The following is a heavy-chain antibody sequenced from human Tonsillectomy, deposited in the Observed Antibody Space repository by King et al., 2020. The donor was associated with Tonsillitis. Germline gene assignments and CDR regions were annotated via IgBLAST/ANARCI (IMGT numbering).Heavy chain of an antibody. V-gene: IGHV3-9*01. CDR1: GFTFDDSA. Sequence: VQLVESGGGLVQPGRSLRLSCAASGFTFDDSAMHWVRHAPGKGLEWVSGISWNSGSIGYADAVKGRFTVSRDNAKNSLYPQMHSLRPEDTALYYCAKDIYGSPVWGAFDIWGQGTMVTVSS. CDR2: ISWNSGSI. D-gene: IGHD1-26*01. CDR3: AKDIYGSPVWGAFDI. J-gene: IGHJ3*02.